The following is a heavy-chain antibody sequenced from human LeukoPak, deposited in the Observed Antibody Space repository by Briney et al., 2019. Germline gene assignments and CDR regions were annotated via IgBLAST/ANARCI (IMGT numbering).Heavy chain of an antibody. Sequence: SETLSLTCTVSGGSISSSSYYWGWIRQPPGKGLEWIGSIYYSGSTYYNPSLKSRVTISVDTSKNQFSLKLSSVTAADTAVYYCARGYLATYYYDSSGYYNFDYWGQGTLVTVSS. J-gene: IGHJ4*02. CDR3: ARGYLATYYYDSSGYYNFDY. CDR1: GGSISSSSYY. CDR2: IYYSGST. V-gene: IGHV4-39*01. D-gene: IGHD3-22*01.